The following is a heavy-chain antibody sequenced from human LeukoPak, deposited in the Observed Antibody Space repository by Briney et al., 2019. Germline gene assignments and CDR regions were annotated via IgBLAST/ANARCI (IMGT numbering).Heavy chain of an antibody. CDR3: ARGRSWGYCSSTSCSYLGSY. D-gene: IGHD2-2*01. CDR1: GGSISPYH. CDR2: IYYSGST. V-gene: IGHV4-59*01. J-gene: IGHJ4*02. Sequence: SETLSLTCTVSGGSISPYHWSWIRQPPGKGLEWIGYIYYSGSTNYNPSLKSRVTISVDTSKNQFSLRLSSVTAADTAVYYCARGRSWGYCSSTSCSYLGSYWGQGTLVTVSS.